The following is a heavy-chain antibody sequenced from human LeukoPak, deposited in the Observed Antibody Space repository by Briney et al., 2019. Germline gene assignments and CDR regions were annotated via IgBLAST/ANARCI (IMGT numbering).Heavy chain of an antibody. D-gene: IGHD2-2*01. J-gene: IGHJ4*02. CDR3: ATSQTPTYARFDY. CDR1: GLNFTDAW. CDR2: IKTNTDRASDTDGATT. Sequence: GGSLRLSCAASGLNFTDAWMTWVRQAPGKGLEWIGRIKTNTDRASDTDGATTEYAAPVKGTFTISRDDSKSTVYLQMNSLQTEDTAVYYCATSQTPTYARFDYWGQGTLVTVSS. V-gene: IGHV3-15*01.